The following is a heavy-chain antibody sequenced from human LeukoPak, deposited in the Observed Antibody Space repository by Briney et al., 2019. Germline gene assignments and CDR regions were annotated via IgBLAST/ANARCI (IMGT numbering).Heavy chain of an antibody. D-gene: IGHD2-2*01. CDR1: GYTFTGYY. CDR3: ARACSSTSCYRLSNWFDP. J-gene: IGHJ5*02. CDR2: INPNSGGT. Sequence: ASVKVSCKASGYTFTGYYMHWVRQAPGQGLEWMGRINPNSGGTNYAQKFQGRVTMTRDTPISTAYMELSRLRSDDTAVYYCARACSSTSCYRLSNWFDPWGQGTLVTVSS. V-gene: IGHV1-2*06.